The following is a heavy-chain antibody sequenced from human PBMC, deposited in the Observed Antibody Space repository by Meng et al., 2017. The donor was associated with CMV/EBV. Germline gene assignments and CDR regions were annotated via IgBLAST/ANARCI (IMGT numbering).Heavy chain of an antibody. D-gene: IGHD2-2*01. CDR2: IKHSGST. V-gene: IGHV4-34*01. Sequence: SETLSLTCAVYGGSFSGYYWSWIRQPPGKGLEWIGEIKHSGSTNYNPSLKRRVTISAYTSTNQFSLKLSSVTDADTAVYSCATALVPHRWGWFDPWGQGTLVTVSS. J-gene: IGHJ5*02. CDR1: GGSFSGYY. CDR3: ATALVPHRWGWFDP.